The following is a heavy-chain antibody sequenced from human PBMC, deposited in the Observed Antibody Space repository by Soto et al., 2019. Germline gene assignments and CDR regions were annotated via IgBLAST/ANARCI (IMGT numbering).Heavy chain of an antibody. CDR3: ARMGTGTTGTTGWFDP. J-gene: IGHJ5*02. V-gene: IGHV1-69*02. D-gene: IGHD1-1*01. CDR1: GGTFSSYT. Sequence: QVQLVQSGAAVKKPGSSVKVSCKASGGTFSSYTISWVRQAPGQGLEWMGRIIPILGIANYAQKFQGRVTITADKSTSXAYMELSSLRSEDTAVYYCARMGTGTTGTTGWFDPWGQGTLVTVSS. CDR2: IIPILGIA.